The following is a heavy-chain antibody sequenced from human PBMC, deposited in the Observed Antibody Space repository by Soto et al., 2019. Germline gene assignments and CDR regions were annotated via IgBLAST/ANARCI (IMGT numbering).Heavy chain of an antibody. CDR3: ARRYGYCFDY. D-gene: IGHD2-2*03. J-gene: IGHJ4*02. CDR1: GGYMSSYY. V-gene: IGHV4-59*08. Sequence: PETLSHTNTVTGGYMSSYYWSGIRQPPGKELQYIGYIYYSGSTNYNHSLKSRVTISDDTSTNQFSLRLSSVTDADTAVYHCARRYGYCFDYWGQGTLVTVSS. CDR2: IYYSGST.